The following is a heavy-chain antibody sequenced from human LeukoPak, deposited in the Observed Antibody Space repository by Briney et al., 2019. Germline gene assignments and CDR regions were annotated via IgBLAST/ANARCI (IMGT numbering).Heavy chain of an antibody. D-gene: IGHD5-18*01. J-gene: IGHJ4*02. CDR3: AKDLEYSYGYFDY. Sequence: PGGSLRLSCAASGFTFYSYAMSWVRQAPGKGLEWVSAISGSGGSTYYADSVKGRFTISRDNSKNTLYLQMNSLRAEDTAVYYCAKDLEYSYGYFDYWGQGTLVTVSS. V-gene: IGHV3-23*01. CDR2: ISGSGGST. CDR1: GFTFYSYA.